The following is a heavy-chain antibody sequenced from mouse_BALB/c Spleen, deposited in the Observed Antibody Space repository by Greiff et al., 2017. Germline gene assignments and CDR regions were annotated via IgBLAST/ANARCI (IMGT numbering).Heavy chain of an antibody. CDR2: ISYDGSN. J-gene: IGHJ3*01. D-gene: IGHD4-1*02. V-gene: IGHV3-6*02. CDR3: ARESTGLFAY. Sequence: DVQLQESGPGLVKPSQSLSLTCSVTGYSITSGYYWNWIRQFPGNKLEWLGYISYDGSNNYNPSLKNRISITRDTSKNQFFLKLNSVTTEDTATYYCARESTGLFAYWGQGTLVTVSA. CDR1: GYSITSGYY.